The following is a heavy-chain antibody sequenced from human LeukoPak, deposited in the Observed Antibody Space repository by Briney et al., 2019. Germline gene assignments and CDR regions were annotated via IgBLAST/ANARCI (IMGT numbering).Heavy chain of an antibody. Sequence: ASVKVSCKASGYTFTVYDINWVRQAPGQGREWMGWMNPNSGNTGYAQKFQGRVTITSNTSISTAYMELSSLRSEDTAVYYCARGNFHSGRQSFSSNGMDVWGQGTTVTVSS. D-gene: IGHD2-2*01. CDR2: MNPNSGNT. CDR3: ARGNFHSGRQSFSSNGMDV. J-gene: IGHJ6*02. CDR1: GYTFTVYD. V-gene: IGHV1-8*01.